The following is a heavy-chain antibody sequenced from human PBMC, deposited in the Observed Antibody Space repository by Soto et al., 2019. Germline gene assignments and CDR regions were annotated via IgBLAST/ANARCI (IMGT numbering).Heavy chain of an antibody. CDR2: IDWDDDK. CDR1: GFSLSTSGMR. V-gene: IGHV2-70*04. Sequence: SGPTLVKPTQTLTLTCTFSGFSLSTSGMRVSWIRQPPGKALEWLARIDWDDDKLYSTSLKTRLTISKDTSKNQVVLTMTNMDPVDTATYYCARSIVAAGNRWFDPWGQGTLVTV. CDR3: ARSIVAAGNRWFDP. D-gene: IGHD6-13*01. J-gene: IGHJ5*02.